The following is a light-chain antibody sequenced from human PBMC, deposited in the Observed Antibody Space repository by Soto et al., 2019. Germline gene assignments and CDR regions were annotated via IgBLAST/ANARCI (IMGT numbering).Light chain of an antibody. V-gene: IGKV1-5*03. Sequence: DIQMTQSPSTLSASVGDRVTITCRASQSISSWLAWYQQKPVKAPKIQSYKASSLESGVRSSCSGSGSGTEFTLTISSPQPDEFATYYCQQYTSYSFGQGTKLEIK. CDR3: QQYTSYS. CDR2: KAS. J-gene: IGKJ2*01. CDR1: QSISSW.